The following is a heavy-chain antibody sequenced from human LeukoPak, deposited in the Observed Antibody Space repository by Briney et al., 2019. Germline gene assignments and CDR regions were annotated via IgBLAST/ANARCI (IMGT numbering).Heavy chain of an antibody. J-gene: IGHJ6*02. CDR2: IYHSGST. V-gene: IGHV4-4*02. CDR3: ARGACDTLTGYCYYYYYVMDV. CDR1: GGSISSSNW. D-gene: IGHD3-9*01. Sequence: PSGTLSLTCAVSGGSISSSNWWSWVRQPPGKGLEWIGEIYHSGSTNYNPSLESRVSISVDTSKNQLSLNLSSVTAADTAVYYCARGACDTLTGYCYYYYYVMDVWGQGTTVTVSS.